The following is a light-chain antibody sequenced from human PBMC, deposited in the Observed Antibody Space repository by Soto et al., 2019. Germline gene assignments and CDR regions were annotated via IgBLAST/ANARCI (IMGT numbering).Light chain of an antibody. J-gene: IGKJ1*01. CDR1: QSVSNN. CDR3: QQYNNWWT. V-gene: IGKV3-15*01. CDR2: GAS. Sequence: EIVMTQSPATLSASLGERATLSCRASQSVSNNLAWYQKKPGQAPRLLIYGASTRATGIPARFSGSASGTESTPTISSLQSEDVAVYYCQQYNNWWTFGQGTKVEIK.